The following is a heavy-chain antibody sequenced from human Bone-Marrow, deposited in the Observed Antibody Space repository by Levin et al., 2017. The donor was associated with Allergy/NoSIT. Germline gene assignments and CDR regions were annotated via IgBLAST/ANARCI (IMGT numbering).Heavy chain of an antibody. CDR2: VKSKTDGGTT. D-gene: IGHD6-13*01. CDR1: GFTFSDAW. J-gene: IGHJ4*02. Sequence: GESLKISCAASGFTFSDAWMTWVRQAPGKGLEWVGRVKSKTDGGTTEYAAPVKGRFIISRDDSKNTLYLQMNGLKAEDTAVYHCFPHPYTSNWYHPFDYWGQGTLVTVSS. V-gene: IGHV3-15*01. CDR3: FPHPYTSNWYHPFDY.